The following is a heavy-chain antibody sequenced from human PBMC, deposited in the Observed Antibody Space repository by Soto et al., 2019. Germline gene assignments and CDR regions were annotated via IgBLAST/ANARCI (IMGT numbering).Heavy chain of an antibody. CDR3: VRTRQQWLVGDS. Sequence: QAQLVQSGAEVKNPGASVKVSCKASGYTLSSFGIHWVRQAPGQRLEWMGWINAGNGNTKYSQKLQGRVTFSRDTSANTAYMELTSLTSEDTAVYYCVRTRQQWLVGDSWGQGSLVTVSS. J-gene: IGHJ4*02. CDR2: INAGNGNT. V-gene: IGHV1-3*01. CDR1: GYTLSSFG. D-gene: IGHD6-19*01.